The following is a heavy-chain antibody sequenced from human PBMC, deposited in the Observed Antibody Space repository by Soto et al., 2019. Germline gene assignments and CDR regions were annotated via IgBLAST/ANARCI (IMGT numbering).Heavy chain of an antibody. J-gene: IGHJ6*02. D-gene: IGHD2-2*01. CDR1: GYTFTSYY. V-gene: IGHV1-46*01. Sequence: QVQLVQSGAEVKKPGASVKVSCKASGYTFTSYYMHWVRQAPGQGLEWMGIINPSGGSTSYAQKFQGRVTMTRDTSTSTVYMELGSLRSEDTAVYYCARDRGVVVPAADYYYYGMDVWGQGTTVTVSS. CDR3: ARDRGVVVPAADYYYYGMDV. CDR2: INPSGGST.